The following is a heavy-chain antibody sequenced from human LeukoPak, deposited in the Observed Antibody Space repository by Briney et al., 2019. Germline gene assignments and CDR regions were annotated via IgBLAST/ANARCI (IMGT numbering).Heavy chain of an antibody. CDR1: GFTFSSYG. CDR2: ISYDGSNK. CDR3: AKAPGRFLEWFPHDY. V-gene: IGHV3-30*18. D-gene: IGHD3-3*01. J-gene: IGHJ4*02. Sequence: GGSLRLSCAASGFTFSSYGMHWVRQAPGKGLEWVAVISYDGSNKYYVDSVKGRFTISRDNSKNTLYLQMNSLRAEDTAVYYCAKAPGRFLEWFPHDYWGQGTLVTVSS.